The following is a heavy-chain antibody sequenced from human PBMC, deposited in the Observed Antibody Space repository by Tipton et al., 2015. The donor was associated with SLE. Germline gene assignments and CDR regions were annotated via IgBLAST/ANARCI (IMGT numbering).Heavy chain of an antibody. D-gene: IGHD3-16*02. CDR2: LSSDGSHT. CDR3: AREGHRYFDF. V-gene: IGHV3-30*04. J-gene: IGHJ4*02. CDR1: GFTFSTYV. Sequence: SLRLSCAASGFTFSTYVMHWVRQAPGRGLEWVAVLSSDGSHTNYAVSVKGRFTISRDNSENSLYLQMNSLRTEDTAVYYCAREGHRYFDFWGQGTLVTVSS.